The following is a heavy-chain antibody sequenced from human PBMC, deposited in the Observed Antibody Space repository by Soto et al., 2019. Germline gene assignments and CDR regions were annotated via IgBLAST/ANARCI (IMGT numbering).Heavy chain of an antibody. CDR3: AKGAMNIVAMGPDY. CDR1: EFTFSSYA. D-gene: IGHD5-12*01. J-gene: IGHJ4*02. CDR2: ISGSGGST. V-gene: IGHV3-23*01. Sequence: EVQLLESGGGLVQPGGSLRLSCAASEFTFSSYAMSWVRQAPGKGLEWVSGISGSGGSTYYADSVKGRFTISRDNSKDTVYLQMNSLRAEDTAVYYCAKGAMNIVAMGPDYWGQGTLVTVSS.